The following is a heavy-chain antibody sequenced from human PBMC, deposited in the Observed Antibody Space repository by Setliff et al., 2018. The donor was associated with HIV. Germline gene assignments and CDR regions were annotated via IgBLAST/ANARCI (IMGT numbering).Heavy chain of an antibody. V-gene: IGHV4-61*05. Sequence: PSETLSLTCTVSSASISSHYSSHYWTWIRQSPGKGLEWIGYIYYSGSTSYNHSLKSRVAISVDTSRNQFSLKLRSVTAADTAVYYCASRENPSGGYPKGWFDPWGQGTLVTVSS. J-gene: IGHJ5*02. CDR3: ASRENPSGGYPKGWFDP. CDR2: IYYSGST. CDR1: SASISSHYSSHY. D-gene: IGHD2-15*01.